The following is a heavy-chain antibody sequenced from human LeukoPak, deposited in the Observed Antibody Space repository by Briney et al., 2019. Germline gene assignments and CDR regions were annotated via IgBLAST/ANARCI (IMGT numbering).Heavy chain of an antibody. CDR1: GYTFTTYY. J-gene: IGHJ4*02. D-gene: IGHD1-26*01. CDR3: AIFGWEVGATSVDY. Sequence: ASVKVSCKASGYTFTTYYIHWVRQAPGQGLEWMGIIKPSGGSTSYAQKFQGRVTITADESTSTAYMELSSLRSEDTAVYYCAIFGWEVGATSVDYWGQGTLVTVSS. V-gene: IGHV1-46*01. CDR2: IKPSGGST.